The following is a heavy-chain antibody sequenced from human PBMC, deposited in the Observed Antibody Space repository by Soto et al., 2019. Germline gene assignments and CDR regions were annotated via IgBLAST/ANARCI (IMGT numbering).Heavy chain of an antibody. CDR3: ARDSTTWFPYHGIDV. CDR2: ISDIGRT. CDR1: GGSLDYYY. D-gene: IGHD3-10*01. V-gene: IGHV4-59*01. Sequence: QEQLQESGPGLVKPSETLSLTCTVSGGSLDYYYWSWIRQPPGKGLEWIGDISDIGRTKYNPSLGGRVAISVDTSKNQFSLKLRSVTVADTAVYYCARDSTTWFPYHGIDVWGHGTTVIVSS. J-gene: IGHJ6*02.